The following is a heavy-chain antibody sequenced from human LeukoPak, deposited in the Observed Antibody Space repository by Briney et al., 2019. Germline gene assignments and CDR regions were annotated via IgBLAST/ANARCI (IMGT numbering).Heavy chain of an antibody. Sequence: ASVKVSRKVSGYTLTELSIPRVRQAPGKGPEWMGGFDPEDGETIYAQKFQGRVTMTEDTSTDTAYMELSSLRSEDTAVYYCATSAVGATLHYWGQGTLVTVSS. CDR1: GYTLTELS. CDR3: ATSAVGATLHY. J-gene: IGHJ4*02. V-gene: IGHV1-24*01. CDR2: FDPEDGET. D-gene: IGHD1-26*01.